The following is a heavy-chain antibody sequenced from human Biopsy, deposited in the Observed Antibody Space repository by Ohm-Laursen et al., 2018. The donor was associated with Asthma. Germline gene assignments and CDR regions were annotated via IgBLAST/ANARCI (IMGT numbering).Heavy chain of an antibody. D-gene: IGHD3-3*02. J-gene: IGHJ1*01. Sequence: SLRLSCSASGFTFSSYAMSWVRQAPGKGLEWVANIKHDGSEKNHVDSLKGRFTISRDNAKNSLYLQMNSLRAEDTAVYYCERTFHFWSPYHAEHYQLWGQGTLVTVSS. CDR1: GFTFSSYA. CDR2: IKHDGSEK. V-gene: IGHV3-7*01. CDR3: ERTFHFWSPYHAEHYQL.